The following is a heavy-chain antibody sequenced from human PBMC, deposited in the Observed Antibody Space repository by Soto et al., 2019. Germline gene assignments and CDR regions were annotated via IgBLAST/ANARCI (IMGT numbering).Heavy chain of an antibody. CDR1: GGTFSSYA. D-gene: IGHD2-2*01. Sequence: SVKVSCKASGGTFSSYAISWVRQAPGQGLEWMGGIIPIFGTANYAQKFQGRVTITADKSTSTAYMELSSLRSEDTAVYYCAREWIVVVPAARLDYYGMDVWGQGTTVTV. CDR2: IIPIFGTA. J-gene: IGHJ6*02. V-gene: IGHV1-69*06. CDR3: AREWIVVVPAARLDYYGMDV.